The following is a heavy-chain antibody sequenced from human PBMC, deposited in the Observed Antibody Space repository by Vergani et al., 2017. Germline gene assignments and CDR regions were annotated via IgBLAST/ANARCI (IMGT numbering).Heavy chain of an antibody. CDR1: GFTFSSYW. CDR3: ARDTYSSSWEYYYYYYGMDV. CDR2: IQQDGSEK. V-gene: IGHV3-7*01. J-gene: IGHJ6*02. Sequence: EVQLVESGGGLVQPGGSLRLSCAASGFTFSSYWMSWVRQAPGKGLEWVANIQQDGSEKYYVDSVKGRFTISRDNAKNSLYLQMNSLRAEDTAVYYCARDTYSSSWEYYYYYYGMDVWGQGTTVTVSS. D-gene: IGHD6-13*01.